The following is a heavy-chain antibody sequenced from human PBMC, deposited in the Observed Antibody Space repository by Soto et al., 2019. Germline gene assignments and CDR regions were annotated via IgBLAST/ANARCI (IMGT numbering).Heavy chain of an antibody. CDR2: TYSSGSA. D-gene: IGHD1-20*01. J-gene: IGHJ4*02. Sequence: SETLSLTCTVSGGSISRYFWSWIRQPPGKGLEWIGFTYSSGSANYNPSLQSRVTISVDTSKNQFPLKLSSVTAADTAVYYCARGDFITGTIDYWGQGTLVTVSS. V-gene: IGHV4-59*12. CDR3: ARGDFITGTIDY. CDR1: GGSISRYF.